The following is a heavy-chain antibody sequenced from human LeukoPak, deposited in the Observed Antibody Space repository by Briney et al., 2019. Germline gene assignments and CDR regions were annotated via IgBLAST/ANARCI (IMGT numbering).Heavy chain of an antibody. CDR3: ARGGYYYGSGSYSGFGY. D-gene: IGHD3-10*01. V-gene: IGHV4-34*01. CDR1: GGSFSGYY. CDR2: INHSGST. J-gene: IGHJ4*02. Sequence: SETLSLTCAVYGGSFSGYYWSWIRQPPGKGLEWIGEINHSGSTNYNPSLKSRVTISVDTPKNQFSLKLSSVTAADTAVYYCARGGYYYGSGSYSGFGYWGQGTLVTVSS.